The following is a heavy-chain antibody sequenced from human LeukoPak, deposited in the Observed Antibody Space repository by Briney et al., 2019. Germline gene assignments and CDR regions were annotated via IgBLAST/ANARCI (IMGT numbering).Heavy chain of an antibody. CDR3: ARSRPHQDY. V-gene: IGHV4-34*01. Sequence: SETLSLTCAVYGGSFSGYYWSWIRQPPGKGLEWIGEINHSGSTNYNPSLKSRVTISVDTSKNQFSLKLSSVTAADTAVYCCARSRPHQDYWGQGTLVTVSS. CDR1: GGSFSGYY. J-gene: IGHJ4*02. CDR2: INHSGST.